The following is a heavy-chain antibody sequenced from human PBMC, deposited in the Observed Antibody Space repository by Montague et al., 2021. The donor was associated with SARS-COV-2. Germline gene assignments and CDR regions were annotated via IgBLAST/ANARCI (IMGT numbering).Heavy chain of an antibody. D-gene: IGHD6-13*01. J-gene: IGHJ4*02. V-gene: IGHV4-39*01. CDR3: DTTYQGNWYYFDY. Sequence: SETLSLTCSVSGGSFSSGDSSWGWLRQAPGKGLEWIGYLHYAGSAYYNPSLRSRVTISADTSKNQFSLKLNSVTAADTAVYYCDTTYQGNWYYFDYWGQGTLVTVSS. CDR1: GGSFSSGDSS. CDR2: LHYAGSA.